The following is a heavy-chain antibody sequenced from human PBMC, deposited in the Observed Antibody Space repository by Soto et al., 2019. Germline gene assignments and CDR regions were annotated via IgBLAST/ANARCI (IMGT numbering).Heavy chain of an antibody. Sequence: GASVEVSCKASGYIFANYGVAWVRQAPGQGLELVAWISGYNGYPKHTQKFQGRVTVTTDTTTRTGYMELRNLRSDDTAVYYCARASAGALYDFWGQRTRVTVS. D-gene: IGHD6-13*01. CDR2: ISGYNGYP. V-gene: IGHV1-18*01. CDR3: ARASAGALYDF. J-gene: IGHJ4*02. CDR1: GYIFANYG.